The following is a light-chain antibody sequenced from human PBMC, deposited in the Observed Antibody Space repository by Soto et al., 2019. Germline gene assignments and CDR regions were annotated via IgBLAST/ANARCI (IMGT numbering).Light chain of an antibody. CDR2: KAS. V-gene: IGKV1-5*03. Sequence: DIQMTQSPSTLSASVGDRVTFTCRASQSISAWLAWYQQKPGKVPRLLIYKASSLEGGVLSRFTGSGSGTEFTLTITNLQPDDFATYYCQQYHSYPYTFGQGTKLEIK. J-gene: IGKJ2*01. CDR1: QSISAW. CDR3: QQYHSYPYT.